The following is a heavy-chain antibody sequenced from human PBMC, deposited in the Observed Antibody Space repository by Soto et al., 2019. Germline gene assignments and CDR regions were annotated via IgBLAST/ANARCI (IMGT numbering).Heavy chain of an antibody. Sequence: VQLVESGGGLVKPGGSLRLSCAASGFTFSSYSMNWVRQAPGKGLEWVSSISSSSSYIYYADSVKGRFTTSRDNAKNSLYLQMNSLRAEDTAVYYCARDGDYVWGSYRWSDAFDIWGQGTMVTVSS. CDR2: ISSSSSYI. J-gene: IGHJ3*02. D-gene: IGHD3-16*02. CDR3: ARDGDYVWGSYRWSDAFDI. CDR1: GFTFSSYS. V-gene: IGHV3-21*01.